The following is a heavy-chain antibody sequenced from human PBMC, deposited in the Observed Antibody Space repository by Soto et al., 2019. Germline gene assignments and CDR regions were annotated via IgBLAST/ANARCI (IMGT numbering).Heavy chain of an antibody. CDR2: IKQDGSEK. CDR3: ARDHPSLSHYLDC. Sequence: GGSLRLSCAASGFTLSSYWMSWVRQAPGKGLEWVANIKQDGSEKNYVDFAKGRFTISRDNAENSLYLQMNSLRAEDTAVYYCARDHPSLSHYLDCWGQGTLVTVSS. J-gene: IGHJ4*02. V-gene: IGHV3-7*01. CDR1: GFTLSSYW.